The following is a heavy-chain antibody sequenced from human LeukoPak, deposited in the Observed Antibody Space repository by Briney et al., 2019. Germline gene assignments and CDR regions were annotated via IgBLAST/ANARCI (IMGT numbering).Heavy chain of an antibody. V-gene: IGHV1-2*04. CDR2: INPNSGGT. J-gene: IGHJ5*02. D-gene: IGHD3-3*01. CDR1: GYTFTGYY. Sequence: GASVKVSCKASGYTFTGYYMHWVRQAPGQGLEWMGWINPNSGGTNYAQKFQGWVTMTRDTSISTAYMELSSLRSEDTAVYYCARDLINYTNWFDPWGQGTLVTVSS. CDR3: ARDLINYTNWFDP.